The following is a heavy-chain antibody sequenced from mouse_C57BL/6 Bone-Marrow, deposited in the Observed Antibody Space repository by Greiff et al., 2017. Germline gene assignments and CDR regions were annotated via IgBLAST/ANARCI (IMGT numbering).Heavy chain of an antibody. V-gene: IGHV1-26*01. D-gene: IGHD2-4*01. Sequence: LLLQQSRPELVTPSASLNLTCKASGYTFTDYYLNSLKQSHGKSLEWIGDINPNNGGTSYNQKFKGKATLTVDKSSSTAYMELRSLSSEDSAVYYFASPDYDYDLRFAYWGQATMVPVFA. CDR3: ASPDYDYDLRFAY. J-gene: IGHJ3*01. CDR2: INPNNGGT. CDR1: GYTFTDYY.